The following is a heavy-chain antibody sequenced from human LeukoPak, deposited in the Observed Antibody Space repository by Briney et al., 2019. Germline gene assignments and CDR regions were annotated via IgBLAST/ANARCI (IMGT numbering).Heavy chain of an antibody. CDR3: VREDILTGYFFFDY. CDR2: ISSSSTYK. Sequence: GGSLRLSCAASGFAFRTYTMNCVGQAPGKGLEWVSSISSSSTYKYYADTLKGRFTVSRDNAKNSLYLQMNSLRAEDTAVYYCVREDILTGYFFFDYWGQGTLVTVSS. J-gene: IGHJ4*02. V-gene: IGHV3-21*01. D-gene: IGHD3-9*01. CDR1: GFAFRTYT.